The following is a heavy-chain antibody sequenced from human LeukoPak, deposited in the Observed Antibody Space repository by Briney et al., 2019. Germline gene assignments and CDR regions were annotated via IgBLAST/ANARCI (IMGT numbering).Heavy chain of an antibody. D-gene: IGHD6-6*01. Sequence: GGSLRLSCAASGFTFSSYGMSWVRQAPGKGLEWVSGISCSGDTTYYADSVKGRFTISRDNSKNTLYLQMNSLRAEDTAVYFCAKTHASSVFLFDYWGQGTLVTVSS. CDR1: GFTFSSYG. J-gene: IGHJ4*02. V-gene: IGHV3-23*01. CDR2: ISCSGDTT. CDR3: AKTHASSVFLFDY.